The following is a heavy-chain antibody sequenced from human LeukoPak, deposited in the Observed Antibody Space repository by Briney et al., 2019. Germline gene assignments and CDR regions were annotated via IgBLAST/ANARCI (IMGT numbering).Heavy chain of an antibody. CDR1: GFTFSSYG. J-gene: IGHJ4*02. CDR2: ISGSGGST. Sequence: GGTLRLSCAASGFTFSSYGMTWVRQAPGKGLEWVSGISGSGGSTYYADSVKGRFTISRDNSKNTLYLQMNSLRAEDTAVYYCATPPYSGYDRVDYWGQGTLVTVSS. V-gene: IGHV3-23*01. CDR3: ATPPYSGYDRVDY. D-gene: IGHD5-12*01.